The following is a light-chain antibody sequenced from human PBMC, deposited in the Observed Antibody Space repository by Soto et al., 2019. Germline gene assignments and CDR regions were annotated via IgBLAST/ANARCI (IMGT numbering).Light chain of an antibody. CDR2: VNR. J-gene: IGLJ2*01. V-gene: IGLV1-40*01. CDR1: SSNIGAGYD. CDR3: QSYDSRLSGSVV. Sequence: QPVLTQPPSVSGAPGQRVTISCTGSSSNIGAGYDVHWYQQLPGTAPKLLIYVNRNRPSGVPDRFSASKSGTSASLAITGLQAEDEADYYCQSYDSRLSGSVVFGGGTKLTVL.